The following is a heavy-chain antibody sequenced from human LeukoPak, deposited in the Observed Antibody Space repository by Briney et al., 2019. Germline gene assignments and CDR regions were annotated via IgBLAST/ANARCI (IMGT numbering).Heavy chain of an antibody. D-gene: IGHD3-22*01. V-gene: IGHV3-23*01. CDR2: ITTGDGNT. CDR1: GFTFSSYT. Sequence: GGSLRLSCTASGFTFSSYTMTWVRQAPGKGLKWVSTITTGDGNTYYADSVKGRFTVSRDNSKNTLYLQMNSLRAEDTAVYYCAKAPITMIVVVSDVWGQGTTVTVSS. J-gene: IGHJ6*02. CDR3: AKAPITMIVVVSDV.